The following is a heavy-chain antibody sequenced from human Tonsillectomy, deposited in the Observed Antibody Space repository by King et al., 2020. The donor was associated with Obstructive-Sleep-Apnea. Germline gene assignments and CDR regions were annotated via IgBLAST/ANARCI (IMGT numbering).Heavy chain of an antibody. D-gene: IGHD3-9*01. CDR2: ISGSGGSA. Sequence: QLQESGGGLVQPGGSLRLSCAASGFTFSSYAMSWVRQAPGKGLEWVSAISGSGGSAYYADSVKGRFTIPRDNSKNTLYLQMNSLRAEDTAVYYCAKPPSLYDILTGYYSWGQGTLVTVSS. CDR3: AKPPSLYDILTGYYS. J-gene: IGHJ5*02. CDR1: GFTFSSYA. V-gene: IGHV3-23*01.